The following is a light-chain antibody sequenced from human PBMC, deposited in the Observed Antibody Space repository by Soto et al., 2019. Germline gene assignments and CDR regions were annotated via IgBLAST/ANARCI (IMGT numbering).Light chain of an antibody. J-gene: IGKJ3*01. Sequence: EIVLTQSPGTLSLSPGERATLSCRASQSLGSSQLAWYQQKPGQAPRLLIYGASSRATGIPDRFSGSGSGTDFTLTISRLEPEDFAVYYCQQYDSSPFTFGPGTKVEIK. CDR2: GAS. CDR1: QSLGSSQ. V-gene: IGKV3-20*01. CDR3: QQYDSSPFT.